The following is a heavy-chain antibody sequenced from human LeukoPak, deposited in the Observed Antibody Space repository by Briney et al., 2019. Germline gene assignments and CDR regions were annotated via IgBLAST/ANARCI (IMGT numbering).Heavy chain of an antibody. CDR3: ASGGGGTVVPSAMGT. V-gene: IGHV3-66*01. D-gene: IGHD2-2*01. CDR1: GFTVSSNY. J-gene: IGHJ5*02. CDR2: IYSGGST. Sequence: PGGSLRLSCAASGFTVSSNYMSWVRQAPGKGLEWVSVIYSGGSTYYADSVKGRFTISRNNAKNSLYLQMNSLRVEDTAVYYCASGGGGTVVPSAMGTWGQGTLVTVSS.